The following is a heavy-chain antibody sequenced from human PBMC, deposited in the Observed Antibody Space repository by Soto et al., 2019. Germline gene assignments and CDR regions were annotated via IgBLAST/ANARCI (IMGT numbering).Heavy chain of an antibody. D-gene: IGHD3-3*01. CDR1: GFTFSDYY. CDR3: ARGYYDFWSGYYISPYGMDV. V-gene: IGHV3-11*01. CDR2: ISSRGRSI. J-gene: IGHJ6*02. Sequence: GFLRLSFAVCGFTFSDYYMSWIRQAPGKGLEWVSYISSRGRSIYYADSVKGRFTISRDNAKNSLYLQMNGLRAEDTAVYYCARGYYDFWSGYYISPYGMDVWGQGTTVTVSS.